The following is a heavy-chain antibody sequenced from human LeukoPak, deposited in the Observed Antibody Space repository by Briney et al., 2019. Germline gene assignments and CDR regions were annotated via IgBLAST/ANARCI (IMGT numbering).Heavy chain of an antibody. CDR1: GFTFSSYA. CDR2: ISYDGSNK. V-gene: IGHV3-30-3*01. Sequence: GGSLRLSCSASGFTFSSYAMHWVRQAPGKGLEWVAVISYDGSNKYYADSVKGRFTISRDNSKNTLYLQMNSLRAEDTAVYYCARDYLGYWGQGTLVTVSS. CDR3: ARDYLGY. J-gene: IGHJ4*02.